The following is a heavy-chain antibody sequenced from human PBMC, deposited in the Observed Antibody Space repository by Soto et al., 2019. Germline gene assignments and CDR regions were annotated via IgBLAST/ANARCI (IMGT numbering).Heavy chain of an antibody. CDR1: GGTFSSYA. CDR3: ASGVGGGSSPQPYGMDV. D-gene: IGHD2-15*01. Sequence: QVQLVQSGAEVKKPGSSVKVSCKASGGTFSSYAISWVRQAPGQGLEWMGGIIPIFGTANYAQNFQGRVTITANESTSTAYMELRSLRSEDTAVYYGASGVGGGSSPQPYGMDVWGQGTTVTVSS. V-gene: IGHV1-69*12. J-gene: IGHJ6*02. CDR2: IIPIFGTA.